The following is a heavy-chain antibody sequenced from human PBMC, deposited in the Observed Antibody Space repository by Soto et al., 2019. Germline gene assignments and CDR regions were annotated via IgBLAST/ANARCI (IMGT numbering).Heavy chain of an antibody. CDR3: AAPKQLSMWYYYGMDV. Sequence: EVQLVQSGAEVKKPGESLRISCKGSGYSFTSYWISWVRQMPGKGLEWMGRIDPSDSYTNYSPSFQGHVTISADKSISTAYLQWSSLKASDTAMYYCAAPKQLSMWYYYGMDVWGQGTTVTVSS. V-gene: IGHV5-10-1*01. CDR1: GYSFTSYW. J-gene: IGHJ6*02. D-gene: IGHD2-2*01. CDR2: IDPSDSYT.